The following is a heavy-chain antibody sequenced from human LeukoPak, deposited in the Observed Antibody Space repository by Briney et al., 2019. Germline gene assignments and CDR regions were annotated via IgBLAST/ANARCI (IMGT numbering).Heavy chain of an antibody. V-gene: IGHV3-53*01. CDR3: VRDFRSADY. J-gene: IGHJ4*02. CDR1: GFTVSSNY. Sequence: GGSLRLSCVVSGFTVSSNYMSWVRQAPGKGLEWVSVLYSGGNTYHADSVKGRFTISRDNSKNTLYLQMNSLRAEDTAVYYCVRDFRSADYWGQGTLVTVSS. CDR2: LYSGGNT.